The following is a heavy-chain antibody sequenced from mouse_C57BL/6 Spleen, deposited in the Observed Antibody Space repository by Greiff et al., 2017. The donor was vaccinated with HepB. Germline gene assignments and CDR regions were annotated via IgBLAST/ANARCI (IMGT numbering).Heavy chain of an antibody. CDR1: GFTFSDYG. J-gene: IGHJ4*01. Sequence: EVKLVESGGGLVKPGGSLKLSCAASGFTFSDYGMHWVRQAPEKGLEWVAYISSGSSTIYYADTVKGRFTISRDNAKNILFLQMTSLRSEDTAMYYCASLYYAMDYWGQGTSVTVSS. CDR3: ASLYYAMDY. V-gene: IGHV5-17*01. CDR2: ISSGSSTI.